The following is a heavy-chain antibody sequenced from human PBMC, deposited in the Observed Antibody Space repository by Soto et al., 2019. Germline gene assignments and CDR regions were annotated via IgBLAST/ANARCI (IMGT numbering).Heavy chain of an antibody. CDR2: IIPIFGTA. Sequence: SVKVSCKASGGTFSSYAISWVRQAPGQGLEWMGGIIPIFGTANYAQKFQGRVTITADESTSTDYMELSSLRSEDAAVYYCARVVVGDSTFDYWGQGTLVTVSS. CDR1: GGTFSSYA. V-gene: IGHV1-69*13. D-gene: IGHD1-26*01. J-gene: IGHJ4*02. CDR3: ARVVVGDSTFDY.